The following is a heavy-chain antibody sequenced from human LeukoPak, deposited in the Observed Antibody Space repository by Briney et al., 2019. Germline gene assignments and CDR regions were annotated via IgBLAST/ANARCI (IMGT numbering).Heavy chain of an antibody. J-gene: IGHJ4*02. CDR1: GFTVSSNY. CDR3: ARVMVRGVIILYFDY. D-gene: IGHD3-10*01. Sequence: PGGSLRLSCAASGFTVSSNYMSWVRQAPGKGLEWVSVIYSGGSTYYADSVKGRFTISRDNSKNTLYLQMNSLRAEDTAVYYCARVMVRGVIILYFDYWGQGTLVTVSS. V-gene: IGHV3-66*01. CDR2: IYSGGST.